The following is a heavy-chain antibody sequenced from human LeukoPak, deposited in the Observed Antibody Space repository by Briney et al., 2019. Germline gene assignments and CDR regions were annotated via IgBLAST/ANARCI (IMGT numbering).Heavy chain of an antibody. CDR2: INHSGSI. Sequence: PSETLSLTCGVYGVSFSGYYWSWIRQPPGKGLEWTGEINHSGSITYTPSLKSRVTISLDASKNQFSLKLSFMTAADTAIYYCARGRRSGLSGAVDYWGQGTLVTVSS. J-gene: IGHJ4*02. V-gene: IGHV4-34*01. D-gene: IGHD6-19*01. CDR1: GVSFSGYY. CDR3: ARGRRSGLSGAVDY.